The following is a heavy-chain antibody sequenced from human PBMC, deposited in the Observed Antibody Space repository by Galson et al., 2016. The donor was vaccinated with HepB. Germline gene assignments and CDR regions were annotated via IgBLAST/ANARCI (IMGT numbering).Heavy chain of an antibody. CDR1: GGTFSSYA. V-gene: IGHV1-69*06. CDR3: ARVPKFSGYSSGWYFDY. D-gene: IGHD6-19*01. CDR2: IIPIFGTA. J-gene: IGHJ4*02. Sequence: SVKVSCKASGGTFSSYAISWVRQAPGQGLECMGVIIPIFGTANYAQKFQGRVTITADKSTSTAYMELSSLRSEDTAVYYCARVPKFSGYSSGWYFDYWGQGTLVIVSS.